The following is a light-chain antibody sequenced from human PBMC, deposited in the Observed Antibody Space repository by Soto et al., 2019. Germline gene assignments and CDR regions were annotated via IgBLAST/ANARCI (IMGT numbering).Light chain of an antibody. CDR1: QYINTR. Sequence: EIVLTQSPATLSSFPGDRVTLSCRASQYINTRLAWYQHRPGQAPRLLIYQTSIRAAGIPARFSASGSGTDVTLTISDVQPEDFALYYCHQRQSWPRTFGQGTKVDI. CDR2: QTS. CDR3: HQRQSWPRT. J-gene: IGKJ1*01. V-gene: IGKV3-11*01.